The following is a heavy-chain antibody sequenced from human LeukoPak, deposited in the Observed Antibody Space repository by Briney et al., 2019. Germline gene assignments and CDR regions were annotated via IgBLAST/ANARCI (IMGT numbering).Heavy chain of an antibody. Sequence: GESLKISCKGSGYSFTSYWIGWVRQMPGKGLEWMGIIYPGDSDTRYSPSSQGQVTISADKSISTAYLQWSSLKASDTAMYYCARHQIVVVVAATPAAFDIWGQGAMVTVSS. J-gene: IGHJ3*02. V-gene: IGHV5-51*01. CDR2: IYPGDSDT. CDR3: ARHQIVVVVAATPAAFDI. CDR1: GYSFTSYW. D-gene: IGHD2-15*01.